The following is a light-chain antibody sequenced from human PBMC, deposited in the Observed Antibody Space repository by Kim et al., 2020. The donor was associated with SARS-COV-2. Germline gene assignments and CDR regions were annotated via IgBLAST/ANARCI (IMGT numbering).Light chain of an antibody. J-gene: IGLJ2*01. V-gene: IGLV3-21*01. CDR2: YNN. CDR3: QVWETNSDHWV. CDR1: NIGSKS. Sequence: SYELTQSPSVSMAPGETATIPCGGKNIGSKSVHWYQQKPGQAPVLVIYYNNDRPSGIPERISGSSSGDSATLTISRVEAGDEADYYCQVWETNSDHWVFGGGTQLTVL.